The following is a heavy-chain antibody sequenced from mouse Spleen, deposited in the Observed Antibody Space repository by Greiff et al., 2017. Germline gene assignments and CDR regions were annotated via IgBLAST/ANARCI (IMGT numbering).Heavy chain of an antibody. D-gene: IGHD1-2*01. CDR1: GYTFTDYE. J-gene: IGHJ2*01. CDR2: IDPETGGT. CDR3: PLLRLGY. Sequence: VKLVESGAELVRPGASVTLSCKASGYTFTDYEMHWVKQTPVHGLEWIGAIDPETGGTAYNQKFKGKAILTADKSSSTAYMELRSLTSEDSAVYYCPLLRLGYWGQGTTLTVSS. V-gene: IGHV1-15*01.